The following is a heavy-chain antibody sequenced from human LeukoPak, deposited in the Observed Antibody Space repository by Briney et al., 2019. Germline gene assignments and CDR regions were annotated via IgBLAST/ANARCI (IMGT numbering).Heavy chain of an antibody. CDR3: AKTGGGHRSYHYYGMDV. J-gene: IGHJ6*02. Sequence: GRSLRLSCVASGLLFEDYGMHWVRHAPGKGLEWVSGMSWNSGSIDYADSVKGRFTISRDNAKNTLYLQMNSLRVEDTALYYCAKTGGGHRSYHYYGMDVWGQGTTVTVS. D-gene: IGHD3-16*02. V-gene: IGHV3-9*01. CDR2: MSWNSGSI. CDR1: GLLFEDYG.